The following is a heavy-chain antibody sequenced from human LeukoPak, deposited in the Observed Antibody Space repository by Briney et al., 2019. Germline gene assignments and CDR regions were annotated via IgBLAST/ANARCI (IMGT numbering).Heavy chain of an antibody. CDR3: ARGNEMAPSWFDP. CDR1: GGSISSYY. J-gene: IGHJ5*02. Sequence: SETLSLTCTVSGGSISSYYWSWIRQPPGKGLEWIGYIYYSGGTNYNPSLKSRVTISVDTSKNQFSLKLSSVTAADTAVYYCARGNEMAPSWFDPWGQGTLVTVSS. V-gene: IGHV4-59*01. D-gene: IGHD5-24*01. CDR2: IYYSGGT.